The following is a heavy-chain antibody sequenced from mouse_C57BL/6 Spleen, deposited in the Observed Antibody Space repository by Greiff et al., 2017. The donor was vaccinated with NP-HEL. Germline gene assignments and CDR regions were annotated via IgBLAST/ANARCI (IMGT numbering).Heavy chain of an antibody. Sequence: QVQLKESGPGLVQPSQSLSITCTVSGFSLTSYGVHWVRQSPGKGLEWLGVIWRGGSTDYNAAFMSRLSITTDNSKSQVFFKMNSLQADETAIYYCAKKGMDYWGQGTSVTVSS. CDR2: IWRGGST. CDR1: GFSLTSYG. J-gene: IGHJ4*01. V-gene: IGHV2-5*01. CDR3: AKKGMDY.